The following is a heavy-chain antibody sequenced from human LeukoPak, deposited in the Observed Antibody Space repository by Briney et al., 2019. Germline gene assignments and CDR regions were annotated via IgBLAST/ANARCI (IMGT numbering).Heavy chain of an antibody. CDR1: GYTFTSYA. J-gene: IGHJ6*02. CDR3: ARDSRGSGWRDYYYYYGMDV. V-gene: IGHV7-4-1*02. D-gene: IGHD6-19*01. Sequence: ASVKVSCKASGYTFTSYAMNWVRQAPGQGLEWMGWINTNTGNPTYAQGFTGRFVFSLDTSVSTAYLQISSLKAEDTAVYYCARDSRGSGWRDYYYYYGMDVWGQGTTVTVSS. CDR2: INTNTGNP.